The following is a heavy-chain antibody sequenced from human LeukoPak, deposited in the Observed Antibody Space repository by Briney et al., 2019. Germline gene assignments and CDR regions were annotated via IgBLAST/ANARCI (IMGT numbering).Heavy chain of an antibody. J-gene: IGHJ4*02. Sequence: SETLSLTCTVSGGSISSSSYYWGWIRQPPGKGLEWIGSIYYSGSTYYNPSLKSRVTISVDTSKNQFSLKLSSVTAADTAVYYCARGHDSSGYIGYWGQGTLVTVSS. D-gene: IGHD3-22*01. CDR3: ARGHDSSGYIGY. V-gene: IGHV4-39*07. CDR2: IYYSGST. CDR1: GGSISSSSYY.